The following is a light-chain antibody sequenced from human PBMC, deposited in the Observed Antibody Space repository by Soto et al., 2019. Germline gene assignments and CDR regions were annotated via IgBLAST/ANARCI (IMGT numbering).Light chain of an antibody. V-gene: IGKV1-39*01. CDR1: HNINNY. Sequence: DIQMTHSPSSLSASVRDRGTITCRASHNINNYLSWYQQKPGKAPMLLIHAASSLQTGVPSRLSGSGYGTDLTLTISSMQTEDFATYFCQQSYRFPLTFGPGTKVDIK. J-gene: IGKJ1*01. CDR3: QQSYRFPLT. CDR2: AAS.